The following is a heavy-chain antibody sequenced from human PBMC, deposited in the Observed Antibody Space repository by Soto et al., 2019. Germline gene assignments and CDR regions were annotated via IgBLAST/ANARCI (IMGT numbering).Heavy chain of an antibody. J-gene: IGHJ2*01. Sequence: SETLSLTCTVSGGSISSSSYYWGWIRQPPGKGLEWIGSIYYSGSTYYNPSLKSRVTISVDTSKNQFSLKRSSVTAADTAVYYCASQGNWYWYFDLWGRGTLVTVSS. CDR1: GGSISSSSYY. V-gene: IGHV4-39*01. CDR2: IYYSGST. D-gene: IGHD1-1*01. CDR3: ASQGNWYWYFDL.